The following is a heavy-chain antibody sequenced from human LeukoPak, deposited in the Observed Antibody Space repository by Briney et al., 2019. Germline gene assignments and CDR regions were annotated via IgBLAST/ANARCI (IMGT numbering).Heavy chain of an antibody. CDR1: GFTVSSNY. Sequence: GGSLRLSCAASGFTVSSNYMSWVRQAPGKGLEWVSVIYSGGSTYYADSVKGRFTISRDNSKNTLYLQMNSLRAEDTAVYYCARDGAYYDSSGYYVDYWGQGTLVTVSS. D-gene: IGHD3-22*01. CDR3: ARDGAYYDSSGYYVDY. CDR2: IYSGGST. V-gene: IGHV3-66*01. J-gene: IGHJ4*02.